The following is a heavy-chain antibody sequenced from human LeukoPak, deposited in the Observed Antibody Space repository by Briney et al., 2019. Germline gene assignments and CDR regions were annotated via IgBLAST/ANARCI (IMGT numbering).Heavy chain of an antibody. J-gene: IGHJ3*02. CDR2: ISSSGSTI. D-gene: IGHD2-21*01. CDR1: GSTFSDYY. CDR3: AREGLAYCGGDCYSNAFDI. V-gene: IGHV3-11*01. Sequence: GGSLRLSCAASGSTFSDYYMSWIRQAPGKGLEWVSYISSSGSTIYYADSVKGRFTISRDNAKNPLYLQMNSLRAEDTAVYYCAREGLAYCGGDCYSNAFDIWGQGTMVTVSS.